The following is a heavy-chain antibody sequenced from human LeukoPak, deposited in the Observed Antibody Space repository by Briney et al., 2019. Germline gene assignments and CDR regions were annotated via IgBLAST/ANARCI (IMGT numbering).Heavy chain of an antibody. CDR3: ARVVRGDAYNYDY. Sequence: PGGPLRLSCAASGFTFSSYTMNWVRQAPGKGLEWVSSICTSGNSMYHADSVKGRFTTSRDNARNSLYLQMNSLRAEDTAVYYCARVVRGDAYNYDYWGRGTLVTVST. J-gene: IGHJ4*02. D-gene: IGHD5-24*01. CDR2: ICTSGNSM. CDR1: GFTFSSYT. V-gene: IGHV3-21*01.